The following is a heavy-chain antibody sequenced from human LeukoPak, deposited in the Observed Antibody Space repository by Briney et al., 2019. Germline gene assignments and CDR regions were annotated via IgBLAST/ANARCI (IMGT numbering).Heavy chain of an antibody. CDR3: ARVHYDYYDSSGYHLDY. D-gene: IGHD3-22*01. J-gene: IGHJ4*02. CDR2: ISYDGSNK. V-gene: IGHV3-30*19. Sequence: GGSLXLSCAASGFSFSTYAMHWVRQAPGKGLEWVAVISYDGSNKYYADSVKGRFTISRDNSKNTLYLQMNSLRAEDTAVYYCARVHYDYYDSSGYHLDYWGQGTLVTVSS. CDR1: GFSFSTYA.